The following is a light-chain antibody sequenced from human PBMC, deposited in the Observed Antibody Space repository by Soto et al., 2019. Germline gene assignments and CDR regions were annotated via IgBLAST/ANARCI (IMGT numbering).Light chain of an antibody. CDR1: QSVLYSSNNKNY. CDR3: QQYYTTPWT. Sequence: DIVMTQSPDSLAVSLGERATINCKSSQSVLYSSNNKNYLAWYQQKPGQPPKALIYWASTRESGVPDRFSGSGYGTDFTLTISSLQAEDVAVYYCQQYYTTPWTFGQGIKVEIK. V-gene: IGKV4-1*01. J-gene: IGKJ1*01. CDR2: WAS.